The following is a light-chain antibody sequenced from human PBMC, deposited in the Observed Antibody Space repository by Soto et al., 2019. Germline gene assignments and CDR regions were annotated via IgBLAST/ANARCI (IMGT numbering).Light chain of an antibody. J-gene: IGKJ1*01. V-gene: IGKV3-15*01. CDR3: QQYNDAPRT. CDR1: QSVSTY. CDR2: GAS. Sequence: EIVMTQSPATLSVSPGERATLSCRASQSVSTYLAWYQQKPGQAPRLLIYGASTRAAGISTRFSGGGSGTEFTLTISILQHEDFAVYCCQQYNDAPRTFGHGTKVEIK.